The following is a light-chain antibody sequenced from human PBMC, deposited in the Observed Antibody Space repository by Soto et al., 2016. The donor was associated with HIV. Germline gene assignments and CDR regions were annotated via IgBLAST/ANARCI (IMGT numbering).Light chain of an antibody. J-gene: IGLJ1*01. CDR2: RDT. Sequence: SYELTQPPSVSVSPGQTASITCSGRNLGNTYVSWYQQKPGQSPLMVIYRDTKRPSGIPERFSGSNSGNTATLTISGTQAMDEADYFCQAWDSTTNLYVFGTGTKVTVL. CDR1: NLGNTY. V-gene: IGLV3-1*01. CDR3: QAWDSTTNLYV.